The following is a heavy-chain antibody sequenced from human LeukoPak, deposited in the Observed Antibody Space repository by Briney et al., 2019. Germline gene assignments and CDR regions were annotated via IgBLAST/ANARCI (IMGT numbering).Heavy chain of an antibody. CDR3: ARSRSAQLLDY. D-gene: IGHD6-13*01. CDR1: GYTLTSYY. V-gene: IGHV1-46*01. CDR2: INPSGGST. Sequence: ASVKVSCKASGYTLTSYYMHWVRQAPGQGLEWMGIINPSGGSTSYAQKFQGRVTMTRDTSTSTVYMELSSLRSEDTAVYYCARSRSAQLLDYWGQGTLVTVSS. J-gene: IGHJ4*02.